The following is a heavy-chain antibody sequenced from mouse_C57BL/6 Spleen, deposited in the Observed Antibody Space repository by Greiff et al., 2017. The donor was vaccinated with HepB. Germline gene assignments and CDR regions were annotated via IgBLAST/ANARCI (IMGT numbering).Heavy chain of an antibody. Sequence: LVESGAELVRPGASVTLSCKASGYTFTDYEMHWVKQTPVHGLEWIGAIDPETGGTAYNQKFKGKAILTADKSSSTAYMALRSLTSEDSAVYYCTRRGIYYGSSYWYFDVWGTGTTVTVSS. CDR2: IDPETGGT. CDR3: TRRGIYYGSSYWYFDV. CDR1: GYTFTDYE. V-gene: IGHV1-15*01. D-gene: IGHD1-1*01. J-gene: IGHJ1*03.